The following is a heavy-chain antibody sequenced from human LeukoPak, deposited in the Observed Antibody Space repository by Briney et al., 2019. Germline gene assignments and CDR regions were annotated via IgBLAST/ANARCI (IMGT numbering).Heavy chain of an antibody. CDR1: GFTFTGYS. Sequence: GGSLRLSCVASGFTFTGYSMHWLRQAPGKGLEWLSIISFDAATEYYADSLQGRFTISRDNSVNTVYLQMSSLRVEDTAIYYCAKDEGYFSYFFDSWGQGTLVTVSS. J-gene: IGHJ4*02. V-gene: IGHV3-30*18. CDR2: ISFDAATE. D-gene: IGHD5-18*01. CDR3: AKDEGYFSYFFDS.